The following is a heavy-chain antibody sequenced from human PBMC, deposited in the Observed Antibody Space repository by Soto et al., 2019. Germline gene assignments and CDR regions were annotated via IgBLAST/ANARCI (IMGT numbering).Heavy chain of an antibody. CDR1: GGSFTSNNW. CDR3: ASRDPGTSVDY. Sequence: PSETLSLTCAVSGGSFTSNNWWTWVRQPPGQGLEWIGEIYRTGSTDYNPSLKSRVTISLDKSENQFSLKVTSLTAADTAVYYCASRDPGTSVDYWGQGTLVTVSS. D-gene: IGHD1-7*01. J-gene: IGHJ4*02. V-gene: IGHV4-4*02. CDR2: IYRTGST.